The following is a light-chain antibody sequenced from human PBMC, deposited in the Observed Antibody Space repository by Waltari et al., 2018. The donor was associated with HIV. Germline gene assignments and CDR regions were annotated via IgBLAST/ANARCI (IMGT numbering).Light chain of an antibody. J-gene: IGKJ2*01. V-gene: IGKV1-39*01. CDR1: QSVGSE. Sequence: DIQMTQSPSTLSASVGDRVTITCRASQSVGSELNWYQQKSGEAPKLLIYIASSLYSDVPPRFSGSRSGIDFTLTITSLQPEDFATYFCQQSSATPYTFGQGTRLDVK. CDR2: IAS. CDR3: QQSSATPYT.